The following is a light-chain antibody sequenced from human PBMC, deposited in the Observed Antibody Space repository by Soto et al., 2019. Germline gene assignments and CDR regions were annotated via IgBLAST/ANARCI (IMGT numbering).Light chain of an antibody. CDR1: SSNIGAGYD. CDR2: GNS. V-gene: IGLV1-40*01. CDR3: QSYDSSLSGSNYV. Sequence: QSVLTQPPSVSGAPGQRVTISCTGSSSNIGAGYDVHWYQQLPGTAPKLLISGNSNRPSGVPDRFSGSKSGTSASLAITGLQAEDEADYYCQSYDSSLSGSNYVFGTGTKVTVL. J-gene: IGLJ1*01.